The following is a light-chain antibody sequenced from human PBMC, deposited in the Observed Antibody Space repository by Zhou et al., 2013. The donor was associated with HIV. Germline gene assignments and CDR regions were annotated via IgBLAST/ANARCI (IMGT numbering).Light chain of an antibody. V-gene: IGKV1-9*01. J-gene: IGKJ2*01. CDR3: QQLNSFS. CDR2: AAS. CDR1: QGISSY. Sequence: DIQLTQSPSFLSASVGDRVTITCRASQGISSYLAWYQQRPGKAPKLLIYAASTLQSGVPSRFSGSGSGTEFTLTISSLQPEDFATYYCQQLNSFSFGQGPSWRSN.